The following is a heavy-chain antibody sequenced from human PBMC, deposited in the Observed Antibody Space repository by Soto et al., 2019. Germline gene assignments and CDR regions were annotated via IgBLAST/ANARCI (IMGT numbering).Heavy chain of an antibody. Sequence: EVQLLESGGGLVQPGGSLRLSCAASGFTFSSYAMSWVRQAPGKGLEWVSAISGSGGSTYYADSVKGRFTISRDNSKNTLYLQMNGLRAEDTAVYYCGKDRLGATPEEYFDYWGQGTLVTVSS. CDR1: GFTFSSYA. CDR2: ISGSGGST. V-gene: IGHV3-23*01. CDR3: GKDRLGATPEEYFDY. J-gene: IGHJ4*02. D-gene: IGHD1-26*01.